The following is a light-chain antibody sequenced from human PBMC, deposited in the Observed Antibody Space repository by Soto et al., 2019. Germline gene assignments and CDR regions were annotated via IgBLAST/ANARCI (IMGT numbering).Light chain of an antibody. J-gene: IGKJ2*01. CDR2: WAS. CDR1: QSVLYSSNNKNY. Sequence: DIVMTQSPDSLAVSLGERATINCKSSQSVLYSSNNKNYLAWYQQKPGQPPKLLIYWASTPESGVPDRFSGSGSGTDFTLTISSLQAEDVAVYYCQQYYSTLMYTFGQGTKLEIK. V-gene: IGKV4-1*01. CDR3: QQYYSTLMYT.